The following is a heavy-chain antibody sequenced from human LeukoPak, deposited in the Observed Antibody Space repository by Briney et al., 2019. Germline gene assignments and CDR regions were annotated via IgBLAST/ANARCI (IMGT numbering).Heavy chain of an antibody. CDR1: GFTFSSYW. Sequence: GGSLRLSCAASGFTFSSYWMSWVRQASGKGLEWVADIKQDGSEKYYVDSVKGRFTISRDNAKNSLYLQMNSLRAEDTAVYYCARDLPGIAVALPFYPWGQGTLVTVSS. V-gene: IGHV3-7*01. J-gene: IGHJ5*02. D-gene: IGHD6-19*01. CDR2: IKQDGSEK. CDR3: ARDLPGIAVALPFYP.